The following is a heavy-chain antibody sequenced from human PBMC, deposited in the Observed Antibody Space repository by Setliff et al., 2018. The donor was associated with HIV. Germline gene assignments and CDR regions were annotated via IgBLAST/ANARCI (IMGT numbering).Heavy chain of an antibody. CDR2: ISGSGGST. J-gene: IGHJ4*02. CDR1: GFTFSRYW. D-gene: IGHD4-17*01. Sequence: GSLRLSCAASGFTFSRYWMSWVRQAPGKGLEWVSAISGSGGSTYYADSVKGRFTISRDNSKNTLYLQMNSLRAEDTAVYYCARDLRGYFDYWGQGTLVTVSS. CDR3: ARDLRGYFDY. V-gene: IGHV3-23*01.